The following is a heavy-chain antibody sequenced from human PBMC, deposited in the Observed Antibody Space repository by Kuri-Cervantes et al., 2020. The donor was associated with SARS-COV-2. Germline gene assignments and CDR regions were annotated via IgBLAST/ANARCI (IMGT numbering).Heavy chain of an antibody. D-gene: IGHD1/OR15-1a*01. V-gene: IGHV4-59*08. Sequence: GSLRLSCTVSGGSISSYYWSWIRQPPGKGLEWIGYIYYSGSTNYNPSLKSRVTISVDTSKNQFSLKLSSVTAADTAVYYCARGSGNNWNNYYYYYYGMDVWGQGTTVTVSS. CDR3: ARGSGNNWNNYYYYYYGMDV. J-gene: IGHJ6*02. CDR1: GGSISSYY. CDR2: IYYSGST.